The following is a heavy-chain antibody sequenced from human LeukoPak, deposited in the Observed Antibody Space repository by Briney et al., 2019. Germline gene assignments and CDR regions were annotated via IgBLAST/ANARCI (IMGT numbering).Heavy chain of an antibody. D-gene: IGHD3-22*01. J-gene: IGHJ4*02. CDR2: ITNSGNSK. V-gene: IGHV3-48*01. CDR3: ARTMSSGYLTFDY. CDR1: EFTFSSYS. Sequence: PGGSLRLSCAASEFTFSSYSMNWVRQAPGKGLEWVSYITNSGNSKSYADSVKGRFTISRDNTKNSLYLQMNGLRAEDTAVYYCARTMSSGYLTFDYWGQGILVTVSS.